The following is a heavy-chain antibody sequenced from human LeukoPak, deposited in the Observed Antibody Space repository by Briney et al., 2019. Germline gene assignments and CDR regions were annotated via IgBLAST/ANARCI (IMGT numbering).Heavy chain of an antibody. CDR3: ARDTAMVKVDY. D-gene: IGHD5-18*01. J-gene: IGHJ4*02. CDR1: GYSFTSYW. CDR2: IDPSDSYT. V-gene: IGHV5-10-1*01. Sequence: GESLKIPCKGSGYSFTSYWISWVRQTPGKGLEWMGRIDPSDSYTNYSPSFQGHVTISADKSISTAYLQWSSLKASDTAMYYCARDTAMVKVDYWGQGTLVTVSS.